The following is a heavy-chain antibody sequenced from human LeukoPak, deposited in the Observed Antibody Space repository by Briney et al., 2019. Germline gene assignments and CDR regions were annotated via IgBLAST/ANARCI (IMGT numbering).Heavy chain of an antibody. J-gene: IGHJ5*02. Sequence: ASVKVSCKASGYTFTKYVMNWVRQAPGQGLEWMGWIDTNTGIPTYARGFTGRFVFSLDTSVSTAYLRISSLKADDTAVYYCARHYGSGSYYDGPWFDPWGQGTLVTVSS. CDR1: GYTFTKYV. V-gene: IGHV7-4-1*02. CDR2: IDTNTGIP. D-gene: IGHD3-10*01. CDR3: ARHYGSGSYYDGPWFDP.